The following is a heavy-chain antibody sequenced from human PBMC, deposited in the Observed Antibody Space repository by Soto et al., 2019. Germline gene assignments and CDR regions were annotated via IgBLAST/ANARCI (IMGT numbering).Heavy chain of an antibody. Sequence: EVQLVESGGGLVQPGGSLRLSCAASGFTFSSYWMSWVRQAPGKGLEWVANIKQDGSEKYYVDSVKGRFTISRDNAKNSLYLQMNSLRAEDTAVYYCARGPAYSSSSVWFYYYYGMDVWGQGTTVTVSS. J-gene: IGHJ6*02. CDR2: IKQDGSEK. CDR3: ARGPAYSSSSVWFYYYYGMDV. CDR1: GFTFSSYW. D-gene: IGHD6-6*01. V-gene: IGHV3-7*01.